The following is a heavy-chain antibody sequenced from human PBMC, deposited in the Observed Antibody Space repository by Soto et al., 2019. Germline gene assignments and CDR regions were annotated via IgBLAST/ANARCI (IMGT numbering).Heavy chain of an antibody. CDR1: VYTFTSYY. Sequence: ASVKVSLKASVYTFTSYYTHWLRQAPLQVLDCIGIINPSGGSTSYAQKFQGRVTMTRDTSTSTLYMELSSLRSEDTAVYYCARDRYSSGGESYYYDYWAQATLVHLSS. V-gene: IGHV1-46*01. J-gene: IGHJ4*02. CDR2: INPSGGST. CDR3: ARDRYSSGGESYYYDY. D-gene: IGHD6-19*01.